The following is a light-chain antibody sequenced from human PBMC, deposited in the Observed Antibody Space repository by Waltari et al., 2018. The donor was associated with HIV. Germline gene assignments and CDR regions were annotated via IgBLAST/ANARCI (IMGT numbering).Light chain of an antibody. CDR1: SQNVGYQG. Sequence: QARLTQPPSLSVTRGQTATLNCTGDSQNVGYQGAACLQHRQGRPPSLLSHRNNNRPSGVSERFSASTSGNRAFLTISGLQPEDEADYFCSAWDTGLSAWVFGGGTELTVL. V-gene: IGLV10-54*01. J-gene: IGLJ3*02. CDR2: RNN. CDR3: SAWDTGLSAWV.